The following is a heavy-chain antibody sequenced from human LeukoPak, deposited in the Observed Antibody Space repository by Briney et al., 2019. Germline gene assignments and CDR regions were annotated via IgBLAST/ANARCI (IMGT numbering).Heavy chain of an antibody. J-gene: IGHJ4*02. D-gene: IGHD2-2*01. V-gene: IGHV3-30*18. Sequence: GRSLRLSCAASGFTFSGYGMHWVRQSPGKGLEWVAVISYDGSNTYHADSVKGRFTISRDNSKNTLYLQMNRLRANDTSVYYCAKELGYCTSTSCPFDYWGQGTLVTVSS. CDR1: GFTFSGYG. CDR3: AKELGYCTSTSCPFDY. CDR2: ISYDGSNT.